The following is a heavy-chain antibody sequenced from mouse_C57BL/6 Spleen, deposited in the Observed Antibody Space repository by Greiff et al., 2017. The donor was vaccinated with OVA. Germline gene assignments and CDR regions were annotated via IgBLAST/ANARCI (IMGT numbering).Heavy chain of an antibody. CDR3: AGVYYGSSWAWFAY. Sequence: EVQLQQSGAELVRPGASVKLSCKASGYTFTDYNMHWVKQSHGKSLEWIGYINPNNGGTSYNQKFKGKATLTVNKSSSTAYMELRSLTSEDSAVYYCAGVYYGSSWAWFAYWGQGTLVTVSA. J-gene: IGHJ3*01. D-gene: IGHD1-1*01. V-gene: IGHV1-22*01. CDR1: GYTFTDYN. CDR2: INPNNGGT.